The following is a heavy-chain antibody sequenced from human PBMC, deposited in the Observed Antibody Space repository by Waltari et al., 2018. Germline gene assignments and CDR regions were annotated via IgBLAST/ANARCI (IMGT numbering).Heavy chain of an antibody. J-gene: IGHJ4*02. CDR1: GYIFTGHY. V-gene: IGHV1-2*06. CDR2: INPHSGAT. D-gene: IGHD5-12*01. Sequence: QVQLVQSGAEVKKPGASVNVSCKASGYIFTGHYLHWVRQAPGQGLEWMGRINPHSGATNYAQKFQGRVTMTRDMSISTAYMGLSGLRSDDTAVYYCARDVREWSGYDYFFDYWGQGTLVTASS. CDR3: ARDVREWSGYDYFFDY.